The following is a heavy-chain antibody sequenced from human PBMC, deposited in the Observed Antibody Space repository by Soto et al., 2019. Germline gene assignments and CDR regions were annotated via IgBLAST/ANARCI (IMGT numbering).Heavy chain of an antibody. V-gene: IGHV4-30-4*02. CDR3: AREGGESSDGLYYFDS. CDR2: IYYSGST. J-gene: IGHJ4*02. Sequence: SDTLSLTCTVSGGSISSGDYYWSWIRQPPGKGLEWIGYIYYSGSTYYNPSLKSRVTISVDTSKNQFSLKLSSVTAADTAVYFCAREGGESSDGLYYFDSCGQGSLVTVSS. CDR1: GGSISSGDYY. D-gene: IGHD3-16*01.